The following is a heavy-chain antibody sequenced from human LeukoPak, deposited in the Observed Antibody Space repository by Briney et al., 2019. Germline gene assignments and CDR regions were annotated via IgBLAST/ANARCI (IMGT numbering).Heavy chain of an antibody. V-gene: IGHV3-23*01. Sequence: GGSLRLSCAASGFTFTNYAMGWVPQAPGKGLEWVSGISAGGGGTYYADSVKGRFTISRDNSKSTLYLQMNSLRAEDTAIYFCAKDLRSGSNCGFFDYWGQGTLVTVSS. D-gene: IGHD3-10*01. J-gene: IGHJ4*02. CDR1: GFTFTNYA. CDR3: AKDLRSGSNCGFFDY. CDR2: ISAGGGGT.